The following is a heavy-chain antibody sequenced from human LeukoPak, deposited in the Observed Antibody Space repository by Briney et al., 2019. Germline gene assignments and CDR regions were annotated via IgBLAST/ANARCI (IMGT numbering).Heavy chain of an antibody. D-gene: IGHD2-15*01. V-gene: IGHV1-18*01. Sequence: ASVKVSYKASGYTFTSYGISWVRQAPGQGLEWMGWISAYNGNTNYAQKLQGRVTMTTDTSTSTAYMELRSLRSDDTVVYYCARDRQRYCSGGSCFQFDPWGQGTLVTVSS. CDR2: ISAYNGNT. CDR1: GYTFTSYG. J-gene: IGHJ5*02. CDR3: ARDRQRYCSGGSCFQFDP.